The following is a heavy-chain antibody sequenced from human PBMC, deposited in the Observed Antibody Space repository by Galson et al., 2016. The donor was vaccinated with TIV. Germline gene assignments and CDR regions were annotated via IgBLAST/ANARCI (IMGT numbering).Heavy chain of an antibody. Sequence: CAISGDSVSGNTAAWNWVRQSPSRGLEWLGRTYCTSKWNTDYAVSVKGRIIIRPDTSLNQVSLQLSSVIPDDTAVYYCSRGNWNYGMGGAMEVWGQGSPVIVSS. CDR1: GDSVSGNTAA. J-gene: IGHJ6*02. CDR2: TYCTSKWNT. CDR3: SRGNWNYGMGGAMEV. D-gene: IGHD1-7*01. V-gene: IGHV6-1*01.